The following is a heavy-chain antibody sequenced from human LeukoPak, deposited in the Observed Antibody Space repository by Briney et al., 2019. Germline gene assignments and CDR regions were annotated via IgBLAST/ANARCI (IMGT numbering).Heavy chain of an antibody. D-gene: IGHD3-22*01. CDR1: GFTVSSNY. CDR2: IYSGGST. J-gene: IGHJ3*02. Sequence: GGSLRLSCAVSGFTVSSNYMSWVRQAPGKGLEWVSVIYSGGSTYYADSVKGSFTISRDNSKNTLYLQKNTLRGEDTAVYYCARASSGYYLDAFDMWGQGTMVTVSS. V-gene: IGHV3-66*01. CDR3: ARASSGYYLDAFDM.